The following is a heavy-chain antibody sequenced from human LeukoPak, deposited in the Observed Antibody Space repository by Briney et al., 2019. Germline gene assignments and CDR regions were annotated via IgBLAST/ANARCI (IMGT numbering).Heavy chain of an antibody. CDR3: ARRTIMYRDFDY. Sequence: GGSLRLSCAASGFTLSSYWMSWVRQAPGKGLEWVANIKQDGSEKYYVDSVKGRFTISRDNAKNSLYLQMNSLRAEDTAVYYCARRTIMYRDFDYWGQGTLVTVSS. D-gene: IGHD3-16*01. V-gene: IGHV3-7*01. CDR2: IKQDGSEK. J-gene: IGHJ4*02. CDR1: GFTLSSYW.